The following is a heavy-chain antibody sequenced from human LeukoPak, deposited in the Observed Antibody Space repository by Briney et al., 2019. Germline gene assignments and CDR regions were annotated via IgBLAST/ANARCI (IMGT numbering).Heavy chain of an antibody. D-gene: IGHD5-12*01. J-gene: IGHJ4*02. V-gene: IGHV4-31*03. CDR2: IYYSGST. Sequence: SETLSLTCTVSGGPISSGGYYWSWIRQHPGKGLEWIGYIYYSGSTYYNPSLKSRVTISVDTSKNQFSLKLSSVTAADTAVYYCARAPYSGYGYFDYWGQGTLVTVSS. CDR1: GGPISSGGYY. CDR3: ARAPYSGYGYFDY.